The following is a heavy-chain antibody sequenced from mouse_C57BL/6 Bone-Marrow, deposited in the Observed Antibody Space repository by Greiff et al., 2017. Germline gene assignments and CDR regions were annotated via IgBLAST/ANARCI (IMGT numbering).Heavy chain of an antibody. V-gene: IGHV1-81*01. CDR2: IYPRSGNT. CDR1: GYTFTSYG. CDR3: ARCVGPWWAY. Sequence: VQLQQSGAELVRPGASVKLSCKASGYTFTSYGISWVKQRTGQGLEWIGEIYPRSGNTYYNEKFKGKATLAADKSSSTAYMQLRRLTSEDSAVXFCARCVGPWWAYWGQGTLVTVSA. J-gene: IGHJ3*01.